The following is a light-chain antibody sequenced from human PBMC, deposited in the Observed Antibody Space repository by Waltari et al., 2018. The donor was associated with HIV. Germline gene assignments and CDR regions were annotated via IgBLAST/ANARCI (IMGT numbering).Light chain of an antibody. V-gene: IGLV2-11*01. CDR1: SSDVGAYNY. CDR2: DVN. J-gene: IGLJ1*01. CDR3: CSYAGIWGV. Sequence: QSALTQHRSVSWSTGQSHTISCTATSSDVGAYNYVSWYQQHPGKAPKLMIYDVNKRPSGVPDRFSGSKSGNTASLNISGLQAEDESDYYCCSYAGIWGVFGTGTKVTVL.